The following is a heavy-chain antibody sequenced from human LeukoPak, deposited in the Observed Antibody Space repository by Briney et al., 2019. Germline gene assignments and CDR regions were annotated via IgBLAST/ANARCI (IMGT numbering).Heavy chain of an antibody. Sequence: SETLSLTCTVSGGSISSYYWSWIRQPPGKGLEWIGYIYYSGSTNYNPSLKSRVTISVDTSKNQFSLKLSSVTAADTAVYYCARAGGYYDILTGRGLLDDAFDIWGQGTMVTASS. CDR2: IYYSGST. J-gene: IGHJ3*02. CDR1: GGSISSYY. D-gene: IGHD3-9*01. CDR3: ARAGGYYDILTGRGLLDDAFDI. V-gene: IGHV4-59*01.